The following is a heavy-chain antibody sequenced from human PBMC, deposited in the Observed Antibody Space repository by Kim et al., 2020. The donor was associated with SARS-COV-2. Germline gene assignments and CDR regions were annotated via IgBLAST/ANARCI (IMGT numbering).Heavy chain of an antibody. CDR1: GFTFSDYY. V-gene: IGHV3-11*04. D-gene: IGHD3-10*01. J-gene: IGHJ3*02. Sequence: GGSLRLSCAASGFTFSDYYMSWIRQAPGKGLEWVSYISSSGSTIYYADSVKGRFTISRDNAKNSLYLQMNSLRAEDTAVYYCARPDAPGRSGAFDIWGQGTMVTVSS. CDR3: ARPDAPGRSGAFDI. CDR2: ISSSGSTI.